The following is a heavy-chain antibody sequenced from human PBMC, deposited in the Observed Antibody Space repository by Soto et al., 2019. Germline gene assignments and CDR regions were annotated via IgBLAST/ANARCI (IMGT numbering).Heavy chain of an antibody. CDR2: IYYSGST. Sequence: SETLSLTCTVSGGSISSSSYYWGWIRQPPGKGLEWIGSIYYSGSTYYNPSLKSRVTISVDTSKNQFSLKLSSVTAADTALYYCARGPNYYDSSGYYPCPNAFDIWGQGTMVAVSS. CDR3: ARGPNYYDSSGYYPCPNAFDI. V-gene: IGHV4-39*01. J-gene: IGHJ3*02. CDR1: GGSISSSSYY. D-gene: IGHD3-22*01.